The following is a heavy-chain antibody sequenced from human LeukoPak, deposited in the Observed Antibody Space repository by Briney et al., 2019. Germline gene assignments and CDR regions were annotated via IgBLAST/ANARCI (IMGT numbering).Heavy chain of an antibody. CDR2: INSDGSST. Sequence: GGSLRLSCAASGFTFSNAWMNWVRQAPGKGLVWVSRINSDGSSTSYADSVKGRFTISRDNAKNTLYLQMNSLRAEDTAVYYCARAWQGFDYWGQGTLVTVSS. CDR1: GFTFSNAW. CDR3: ARAWQGFDY. V-gene: IGHV3-74*01. D-gene: IGHD5-24*01. J-gene: IGHJ4*02.